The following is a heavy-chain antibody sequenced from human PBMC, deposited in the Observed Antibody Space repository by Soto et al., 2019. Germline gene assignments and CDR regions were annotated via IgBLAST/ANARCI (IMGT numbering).Heavy chain of an antibody. J-gene: IGHJ6*02. CDR3: ARHGNTVTTGYYYGMDV. CDR2: MYYSGRT. V-gene: IGHV4-39*01. Sequence: SETLSLTCTVSGASISSSNYYWGWIRQPPGRGLEWIGTMYYSGRTYYNPSLKGRVTTSVDTSKNQFSLKLSAVTATDTAVYYCARHGNTVTTGYYYGMDVWGQGTTVTVSS. CDR1: GASISSSNYY. D-gene: IGHD4-17*01.